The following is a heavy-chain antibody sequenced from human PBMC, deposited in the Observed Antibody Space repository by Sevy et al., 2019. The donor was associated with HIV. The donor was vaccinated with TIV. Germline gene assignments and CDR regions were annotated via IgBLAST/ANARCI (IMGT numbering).Heavy chain of an antibody. CDR2: IKVDGSEK. CDR3: ARDVAAAGTYYYYYGMDV. V-gene: IGHV3-7*03. J-gene: IGHJ6*02. Sequence: GGSLRLSCAVSGFTFRSYWMSWVRQAPGKGLEWVAHIKVDGSEKYHVDSVKGRFTISRDNAKNSLFLQMNSLRAEDTAVYYCARDVAAAGTYYYYYGMDVWGQGTTVTVSS. CDR1: GFTFRSYW. D-gene: IGHD6-13*01.